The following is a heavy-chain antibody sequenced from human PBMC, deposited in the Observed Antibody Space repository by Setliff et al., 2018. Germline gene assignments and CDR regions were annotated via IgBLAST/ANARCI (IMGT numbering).Heavy chain of an antibody. V-gene: IGHV1-46*01. D-gene: IGHD3-22*01. CDR2: INPSGGST. J-gene: IGHJ4*02. Sequence: ASVKVSCKASGYTFTSYAMHWVRQAPGQRLEWMGTINPSGGSTSYAQKFQGRVTMTRDTSTSTVYMELSSLRSEDTAVYYCARSDSSGLDPPNYFDYWGQGTPVTVSS. CDR1: GYTFTSYA. CDR3: ARSDSSGLDPPNYFDY.